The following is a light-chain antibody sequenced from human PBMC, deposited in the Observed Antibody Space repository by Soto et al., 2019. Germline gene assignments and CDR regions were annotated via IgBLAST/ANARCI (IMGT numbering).Light chain of an antibody. Sequence: QSALTQPRSVSGSPGQSVTISCTGTSSDVGGYNYVSWYQQHPGKAPKLVIYDVSKWPSGVPDRFSGSKSGNTASLTISGHQAEDEADYYCCSYAGNSLWVFGRGTKVIVL. CDR2: DVS. CDR1: SSDVGGYNY. CDR3: CSYAGNSLWV. J-gene: IGLJ3*02. V-gene: IGLV2-11*01.